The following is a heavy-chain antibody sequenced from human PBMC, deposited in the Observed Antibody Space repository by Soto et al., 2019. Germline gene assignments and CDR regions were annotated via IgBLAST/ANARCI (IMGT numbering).Heavy chain of an antibody. CDR2: IIPMFATP. CDR1: GDTFSSYA. J-gene: IGHJ4*02. D-gene: IGHD1-1*01. CDR3: ARGVPMSYFDY. Sequence: QVQLVQSGAEVKKSGSSVKVSCKVSGDTFSSYAISWVRQAPGQGLEWMGGIIPMFATPNYAQKFQGKVTITADKSTTTAYMELSSLRSDDTAVYYCARGVPMSYFDYWGQGTLVTVSS. V-gene: IGHV1-69*06.